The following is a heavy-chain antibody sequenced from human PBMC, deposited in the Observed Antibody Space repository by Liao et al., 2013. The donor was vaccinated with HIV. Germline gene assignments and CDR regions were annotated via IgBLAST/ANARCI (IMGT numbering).Heavy chain of an antibody. CDR2: IYTSGST. CDR3: ARDDSSSWYSWFDP. V-gene: IGHV4-61*02. Sequence: QVQLQESGPGLVKPSQTLSLTCTVSGGSISSGSYYWSWIRQPAGKGLEWIGRIYTSGSTNYNPSLKSRVTISVDTSKNQFSLKLSSVTAADTAVYYCARDDSSSWYSWFDPWGQGTLVSVSS. J-gene: IGHJ5*02. CDR1: GGSISSGSYY. D-gene: IGHD6-13*01.